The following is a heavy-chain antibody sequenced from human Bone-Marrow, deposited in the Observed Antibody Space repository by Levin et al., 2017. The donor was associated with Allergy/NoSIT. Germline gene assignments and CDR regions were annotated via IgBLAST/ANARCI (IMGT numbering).Heavy chain of an antibody. CDR2: ISWNSASR. Sequence: GGSLRLSCVASGFTFDDYAMHWVRQAPGKGLEWVSGISWNSASRGFADSVKGRFSISRDNGKNSLYLQMNSLRPEDTAIYYCAKDMRAAVPHVMDVWGQGTTVTVSS. CDR3: AKDMRAAVPHVMDV. D-gene: IGHD6-13*01. V-gene: IGHV3-9*01. J-gene: IGHJ6*02. CDR1: GFTFDDYA.